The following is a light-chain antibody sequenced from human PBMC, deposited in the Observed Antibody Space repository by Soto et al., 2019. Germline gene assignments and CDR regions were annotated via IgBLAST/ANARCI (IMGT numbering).Light chain of an antibody. CDR3: SSYGSSNYV. CDR2: EVS. V-gene: IGLV2-8*01. Sequence: QSALTQPPSASGSPGQSVTISCTGTSNDFGGYNYVSWYQQHPGKAPKLIIFEVSERPSGVPDRFSGSKSGSTASLTVSGLQAEDEADYYCSSYGSSNYVFGTGTKLTVL. J-gene: IGLJ1*01. CDR1: SNDFGGYNY.